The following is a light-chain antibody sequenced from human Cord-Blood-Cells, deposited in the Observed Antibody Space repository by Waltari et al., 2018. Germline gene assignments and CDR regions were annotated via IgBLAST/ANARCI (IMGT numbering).Light chain of an antibody. CDR2: DAS. Sequence: EIVLTQAPATLSLSPGERATLSCRDSQSVCSYLAWYQQKPGQTPKLLIYDASNRATGIPARFSGSGSGTDFTLTISSLEPEDFAVYYCQQRSNWPPITFGQGTRLEIK. CDR1: QSVCSY. CDR3: QQRSNWPPIT. V-gene: IGKV3-11*01. J-gene: IGKJ5*01.